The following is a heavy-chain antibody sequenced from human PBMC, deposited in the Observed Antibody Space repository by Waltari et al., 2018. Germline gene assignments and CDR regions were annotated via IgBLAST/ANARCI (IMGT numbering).Heavy chain of an antibody. CDR1: GGSISSGSYY. J-gene: IGHJ4*02. CDR2: IYTRWST. V-gene: IGHV4-61*02. CDR3: ARDRYSSSYYFDY. Sequence: QVQLQESGPGLVKPSQTLSLTCTVSGGSISSGSYYWSWIRQPAGKGLEWIGRIYTRWSTNYTPSLKSRVTISVDTSKNQFSLKLSSVTAADTAVYYCARDRYSSSYYFDYWGQGTLVTVSS. D-gene: IGHD6-6*01.